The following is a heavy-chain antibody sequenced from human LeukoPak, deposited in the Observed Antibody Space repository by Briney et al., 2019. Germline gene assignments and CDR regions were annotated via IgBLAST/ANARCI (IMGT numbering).Heavy chain of an antibody. CDR1: GFTFSSYG. J-gene: IGHJ3*02. CDR2: IRYDGSNK. D-gene: IGHD1-26*01. V-gene: IGHV3-30*02. CDR3: ARGRQNSGSYSDAFDI. Sequence: PGGSLRLSCAASGFTFSSYGMHWVRQAPGKGLEWVAFIRYDGSNKYYADSVKGRFTISRDNAKNSLSLQMNSLRAEDTAVYYCARGRQNSGSYSDAFDIWGQGTVVTVSS.